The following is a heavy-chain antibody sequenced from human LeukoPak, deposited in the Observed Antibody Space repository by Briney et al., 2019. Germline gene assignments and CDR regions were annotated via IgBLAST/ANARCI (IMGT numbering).Heavy chain of an antibody. CDR2: ISSSSSYI. J-gene: IGHJ4*02. Sequence: KPGGSLRLSCAASGFTFSSYSMNWVRQAPGRGLEWVSSISSSSSYIYYADSVKGRFTISRDNAKNSLYLQMNSLRAEDTAVYYCARVAYGGNPGRGDYWGQGTLVTVSS. V-gene: IGHV3-21*01. CDR1: GFTFSSYS. CDR3: ARVAYGGNPGRGDY. D-gene: IGHD4-23*01.